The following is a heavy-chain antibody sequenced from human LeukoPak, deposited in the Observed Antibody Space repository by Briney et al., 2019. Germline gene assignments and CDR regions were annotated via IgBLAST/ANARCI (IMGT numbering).Heavy chain of an antibody. V-gene: IGHV3-30-3*01. J-gene: IGHJ6*02. D-gene: IGHD5-18*01. CDR1: GFTFSSYA. CDR3: ARDGYTANYYYGMDV. Sequence: GRSLRLSCAASGFTFSSYAMHWVRQAPGKGLEWVAVISYDGSNKYYADSAKGRFTISRDNSKITLYLQMNSLRAEDTAVYYCARDGYTANYYYGMDVWGQGTTVTVSS. CDR2: ISYDGSNK.